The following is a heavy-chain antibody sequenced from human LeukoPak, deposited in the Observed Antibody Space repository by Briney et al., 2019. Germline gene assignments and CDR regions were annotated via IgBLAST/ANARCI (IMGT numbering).Heavy chain of an antibody. Sequence: PGGSLRLSCAASGFTFSSYAMSWVRQAPGKGLEWVSVISGSGGSTYYADSVKGRFTISRDNSKNTLYLQMNSLRAEDTAVYYCAKEIAVRGVIIALDYWGQGTLVTVSS. CDR3: AKEIAVRGVIIALDY. CDR1: GFTFSSYA. CDR2: ISGSGGST. D-gene: IGHD3-10*01. V-gene: IGHV3-23*01. J-gene: IGHJ4*02.